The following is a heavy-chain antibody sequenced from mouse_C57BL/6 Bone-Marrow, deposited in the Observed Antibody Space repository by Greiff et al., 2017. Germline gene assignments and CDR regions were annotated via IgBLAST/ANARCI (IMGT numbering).Heavy chain of an antibody. CDR2: IYPGSGNT. Sequence: QVQLKESGAELVRPGASVKLSCKASGYTFTDYYINWVKQRPGQGLEWIARIYPGSGNTYYNEKFKGKATLTADKSSSTAYMQLSSLTSEDSAVYFCARIEKFAYWGQGTLVTVSA. CDR3: ARIEKFAY. CDR1: GYTFTDYY. V-gene: IGHV1-76*01. J-gene: IGHJ3*01.